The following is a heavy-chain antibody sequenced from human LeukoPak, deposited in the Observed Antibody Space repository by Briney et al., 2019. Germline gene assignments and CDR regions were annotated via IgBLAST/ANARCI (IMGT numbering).Heavy chain of an antibody. Sequence: GGSLRLSCAASGFTFSSYAMHWVRQAPGKGLEWVSIISGSGGSRYYADSVKGRFTISRDNSKNTLYLQMNSLRVEDTAVYYCATSGSWYFFDYWGQGTLVIVSS. CDR1: GFTFSSYA. D-gene: IGHD6-13*01. J-gene: IGHJ4*02. CDR3: ATSGSWYFFDY. CDR2: ISGSGGSR. V-gene: IGHV3-23*01.